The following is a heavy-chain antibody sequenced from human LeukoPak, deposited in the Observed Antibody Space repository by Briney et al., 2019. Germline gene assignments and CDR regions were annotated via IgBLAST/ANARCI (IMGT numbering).Heavy chain of an antibody. CDR1: GFTFSSYE. CDR2: ISSSGSTI. CDR3: ARAFRYSSGWSRRAGAFDI. Sequence: PGGSLRLSCAASGFTFSSYEVNWVRQAPGKGLEWVSYISSSGSTIYYADSVKGRFTISRDNAKNSLYLQMNSLRAEDTAVYYCARAFRYSSGWSRRAGAFDIWGQGTMVTVSS. J-gene: IGHJ3*02. D-gene: IGHD6-19*01. V-gene: IGHV3-48*03.